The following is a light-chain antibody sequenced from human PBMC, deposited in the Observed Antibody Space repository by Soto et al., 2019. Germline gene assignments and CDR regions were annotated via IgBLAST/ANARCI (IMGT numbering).Light chain of an antibody. CDR3: QQRSDSPLT. J-gene: IGKJ4*01. V-gene: IGKV3-11*01. CDR2: DAS. Sequence: EFVLTQSPATLSLSPGERATLSCRASQSVSTYLAWYQQKPGQTPRLLIYDASNRATGIPARFSGSGSGTDFTLTISTLEPEDFAVYYCQQRSDSPLTFGGGTKVDIK. CDR1: QSVSTY.